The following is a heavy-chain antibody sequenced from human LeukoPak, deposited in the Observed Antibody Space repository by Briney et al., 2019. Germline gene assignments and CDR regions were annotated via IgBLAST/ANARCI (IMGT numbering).Heavy chain of an antibody. D-gene: IGHD1-26*01. CDR2: TRNKANSYTT. V-gene: IGHV3-72*01. J-gene: IGHJ4*02. Sequence: PGGSLRLSCAASGFTFSDYYMDWVRQAPGKGLEWVGRTRNKANSYTTEYAASVKGRFTISRDDSKNSLYLQMNSLKTEDTAIYYCATEYIGSFYQWGQGTLDTVSS. CDR3: ATEYIGSFYQ. CDR1: GFTFSDYY.